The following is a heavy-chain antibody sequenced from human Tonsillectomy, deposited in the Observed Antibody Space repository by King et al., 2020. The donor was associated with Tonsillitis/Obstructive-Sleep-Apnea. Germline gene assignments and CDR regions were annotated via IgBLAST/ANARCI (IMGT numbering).Heavy chain of an antibody. J-gene: IGHJ3*02. CDR2: IRSKTYGGTT. CDR1: GFTFREYG. CDR3: TRVGTGGIYSYDI. Sequence: VQLVESGGGLEQPGRSLRLSCTVSGFTFREYGMSWVRQAPGKGREWVGFIRSKTYGGTTEYAASVKGRFTISRDESKSIAYVQMNSLKTEDTAVYYCTRVGTGGIYSYDIWGQGTMVTVSS. V-gene: IGHV3-49*04. D-gene: IGHD2-8*02.